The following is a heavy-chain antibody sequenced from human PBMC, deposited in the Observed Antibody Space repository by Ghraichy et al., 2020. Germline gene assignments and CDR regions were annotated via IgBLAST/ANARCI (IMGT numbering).Heavy chain of an antibody. CDR1: GFTFGDYA. V-gene: IGHV3-49*04. D-gene: IGHD6-13*01. Sequence: GGSPRLSCTASGFTFGDYAMSWVRQAPGKGLEWVGFIRSKAYGGTTEYSASVKGIFTISRDDSKSIADLQMNSLKTEDTAVYYCTRGTYSSSSKPYDAFDIGGQRTMVTVSS. J-gene: IGHJ3*02. CDR3: TRGTYSSSSKPYDAFDI. CDR2: IRSKAYGGTT.